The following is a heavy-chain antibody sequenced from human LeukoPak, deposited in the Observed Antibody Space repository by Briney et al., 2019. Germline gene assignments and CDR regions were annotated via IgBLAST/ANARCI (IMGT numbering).Heavy chain of an antibody. CDR1: GFTFSDYE. CDR3: ARVRPHGSGSSDN. J-gene: IGHJ4*02. CDR2: IISSGSNI. Sequence: GGSLRLSCAASGFTFSDYEMNWVRQAPGKGLEWVSYIISSGSNIYYADSVKGRFTISRDNAKNSLYLQMNSLRAEDTAVYYCARVRPHGSGSSDNWGQGTLVTVSS. D-gene: IGHD3-10*01. V-gene: IGHV3-48*03.